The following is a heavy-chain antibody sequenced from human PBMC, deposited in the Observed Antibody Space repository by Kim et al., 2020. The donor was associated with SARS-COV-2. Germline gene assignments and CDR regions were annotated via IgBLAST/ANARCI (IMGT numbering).Heavy chain of an antibody. CDR1: GGSISSSSYY. CDR3: ASPYCSSTSCSRYYYYYGMDD. D-gene: IGHD2-2*01. Sequence: ETLSLTCTVSGGSISSSSYYWGWIRQPPGKGLEWIGSIYYSGSTYYNPSLKSRVTISVDTSKNQFSLKLSSVTAADTAVYYCASPYCSSTSCSRYYYYYGMDDWGQGPTDPVSS. J-gene: IGHJ6*02. V-gene: IGHV4-39*01. CDR2: IYYSGST.